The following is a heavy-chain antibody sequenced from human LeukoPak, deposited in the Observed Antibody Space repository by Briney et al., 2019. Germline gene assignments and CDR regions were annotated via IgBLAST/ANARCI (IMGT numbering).Heavy chain of an antibody. Sequence: ASVKVSCKASGYTFTNFAMHWVRQAPGQRLEWMGWINAGNGDTKYSQNFQGRVTITRDTSATTSYMELSFLRSEDTDVYYCARGTVTRASSWSNLFDYWGQGTLVTVSS. CDR2: INAGNGDT. D-gene: IGHD6-13*01. CDR1: GYTFTNFA. J-gene: IGHJ4*02. CDR3: ARGTVTRASSWSNLFDY. V-gene: IGHV1-3*01.